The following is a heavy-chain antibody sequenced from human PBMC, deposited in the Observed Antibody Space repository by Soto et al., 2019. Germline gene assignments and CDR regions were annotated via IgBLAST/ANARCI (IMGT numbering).Heavy chain of an antibody. J-gene: IGHJ6*02. CDR3: AREMPSTAAAYFYYGLNV. Sequence: SGKVCCKASGGAFNNYAIYWVREAPGQGLEWLGTIVPVFPSVYYAPRFQGRLTITADGSTDTVYMMLTSLKSEDTAVYYCAREMPSTAAAYFYYGLNVWGQGTSVTVSS. V-gene: IGHV1-69*13. D-gene: IGHD6-13*01. CDR1: GGAFNNYA. CDR2: IVPVFPSV.